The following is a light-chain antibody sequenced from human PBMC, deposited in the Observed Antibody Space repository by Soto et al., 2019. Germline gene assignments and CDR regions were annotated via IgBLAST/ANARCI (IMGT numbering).Light chain of an antibody. CDR3: QEDGSSPLT. J-gene: IGKJ4*01. Sequence: EMVLTQSPGTLSLSPGERATLSCRASQSLSSSYLAWDQQKPDQAPRLLSYGASSRATGIPDRFSGSGSGTDFTRTISSLEPEDCAVYYFQEDGSSPLTFGGGNKVEIK. V-gene: IGKV3-20*01. CDR2: GAS. CDR1: QSLSSSY.